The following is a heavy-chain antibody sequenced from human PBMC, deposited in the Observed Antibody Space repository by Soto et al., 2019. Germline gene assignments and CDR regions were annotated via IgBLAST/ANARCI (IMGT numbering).Heavy chain of an antibody. D-gene: IGHD3-16*01. CDR3: ARAKPYARRYYFDY. V-gene: IGHV1-8*01. J-gene: IGHJ4*02. CDR1: GYTFTSYD. CDR2: MNPNSGNT. Sequence: ASVKVSCKASGYTFTSYDINWVRQATGQGLEWMGWMNPNSGNTGYAQKFQGRVTMTRNTSISTAYMELSSLRSEDTAVYYCARAKPYARRYYFDYWGQGTLVTVSS.